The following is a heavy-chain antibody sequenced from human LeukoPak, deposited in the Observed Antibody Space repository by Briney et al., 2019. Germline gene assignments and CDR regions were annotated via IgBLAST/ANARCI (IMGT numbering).Heavy chain of an antibody. Sequence: PGGSLRLSCTASGFTFGDYAMSWFRQAPGKGLEWVGFIRSKAYGGTTEYVASVKGRFTISRDDSKSIAYLQMNSLKTEDTAVYYCTRDPAQGGSPNDYWGQGTLVTVSS. CDR3: TRDPAQGGSPNDY. CDR2: IRSKAYGGTT. V-gene: IGHV3-49*03. CDR1: GFTFGDYA. J-gene: IGHJ4*02. D-gene: IGHD1-26*01.